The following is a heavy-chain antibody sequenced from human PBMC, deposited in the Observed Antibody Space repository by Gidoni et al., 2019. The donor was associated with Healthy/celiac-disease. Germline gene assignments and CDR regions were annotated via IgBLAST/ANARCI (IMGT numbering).Heavy chain of an antibody. CDR2: IYYSGST. D-gene: IGHD5-12*01. Sequence: QLQLQESGPGLVKPSETLSLTCTVSGGSISRSSYYWGWVRQPPGKGLEWIGSIYYSGSTYYNPSLKSRVTISVDTSKNQFSLKLSSVTAADTAVYYCARRPDIVAGIDYWGQGTLVTVSS. J-gene: IGHJ4*02. CDR3: ARRPDIVAGIDY. V-gene: IGHV4-39*01. CDR1: GGSISRSSYY.